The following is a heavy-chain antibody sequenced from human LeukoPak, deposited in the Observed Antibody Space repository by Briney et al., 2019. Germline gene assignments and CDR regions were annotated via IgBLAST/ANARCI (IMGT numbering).Heavy chain of an antibody. J-gene: IGHJ5*02. CDR3: ARGYTSGWSNWFDP. CDR1: GGSASGYY. V-gene: IGHV4-59*02. CDR2: IYYSGSI. Sequence: SSETLSLXCSVSGGSASGYYWSWIRQPPGKGLESIGYIYYSGSINYNPSLKNRVTISVDTSKNQFSLKLSSVTAADTAVYYCARGYTSGWSNWFDPWGQGTLVTVSS. D-gene: IGHD6-13*01.